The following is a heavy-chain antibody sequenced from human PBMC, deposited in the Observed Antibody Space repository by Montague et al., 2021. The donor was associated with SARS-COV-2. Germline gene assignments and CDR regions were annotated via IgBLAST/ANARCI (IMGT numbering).Heavy chain of an antibody. CDR1: GGSFSGYY. Sequence: SETLSLTCAVYGGSFSGYYWSWIRQPPGKGLEWIGEINHSGSTNYNPSLKSRVTISVDTSKNQFSLKLSSVTAADTAVYYCARGRRILLWFGESFPGGDYYGMDVWGQGTTVTVSS. CDR2: INHSGST. D-gene: IGHD3-10*01. J-gene: IGHJ6*02. V-gene: IGHV4-34*01. CDR3: ARGRRILLWFGESFPGGDYYGMDV.